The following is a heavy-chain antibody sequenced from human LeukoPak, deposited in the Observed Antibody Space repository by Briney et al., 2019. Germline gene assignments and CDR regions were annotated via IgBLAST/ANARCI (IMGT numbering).Heavy chain of an antibody. CDR3: AKDVTNMIVVGPLDY. D-gene: IGHD3-22*01. Sequence: GRSLRLSCAASGFTFSSYGMHWVRQAPGKGLEWVAVISYDGSNKYYADSVKGRFTISRDNSKNTLYLQMNSLRAEDTAVYYCAKDVTNMIVVGPLDYWGQGTLVTVSS. V-gene: IGHV3-30*18. J-gene: IGHJ4*02. CDR2: ISYDGSNK. CDR1: GFTFSSYG.